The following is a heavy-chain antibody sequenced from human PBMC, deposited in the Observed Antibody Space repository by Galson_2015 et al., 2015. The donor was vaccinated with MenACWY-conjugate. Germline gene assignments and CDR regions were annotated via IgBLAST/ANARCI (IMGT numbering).Heavy chain of an antibody. CDR2: ISYDGSNK. V-gene: IGHV3-30*04. D-gene: IGHD3-10*01. Sequence: SLRLSCAASGFTFSSYAMHWVRQAPGKGLEWVAVISYDGSNKYYADSVKGRFTISRDNSKNTLYLQMNSLRAEDTAVYYCARDLYYGSGSGALFMDVWGQGTTVTVSS. CDR1: GFTFSSYA. CDR3: ARDLYYGSGSGALFMDV. J-gene: IGHJ6*02.